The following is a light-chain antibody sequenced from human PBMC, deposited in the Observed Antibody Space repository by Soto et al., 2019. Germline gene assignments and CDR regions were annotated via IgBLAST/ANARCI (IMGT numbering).Light chain of an antibody. Sequence: ETTLTQSPDTLSLSSGEGATLSCRASQIIGSAYLAWYQQKPGQAPRLVIFGASTRATGTPHRFSGSGSGTDFTLTISALESEDVGVYYCQHYGRSPSFGRGTKVEIK. CDR3: QHYGRSPS. V-gene: IGKV3-20*01. CDR2: GAS. CDR1: QIIGSAY. J-gene: IGKJ1*01.